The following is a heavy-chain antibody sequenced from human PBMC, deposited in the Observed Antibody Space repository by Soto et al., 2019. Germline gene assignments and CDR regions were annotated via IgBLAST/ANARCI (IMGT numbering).Heavy chain of an antibody. V-gene: IGHV3-23*01. CDR1: GFTFSSYA. CDR3: AKGSYYDFWSGYYPPAGDYYYGMAV. CDR2: ISGSGGST. J-gene: IGHJ6*04. D-gene: IGHD3-3*01. Sequence: PGGSLRLSCAASGFTFSSYAMSWVRQAPGKGLEWVSAISGSGGSTYYADSVKGRFTISRDNSKNTLYLQMNSLRAEDTAVYYCAKGSYYDFWSGYYPPAGDYYYGMAVWGKGTTVTVSS.